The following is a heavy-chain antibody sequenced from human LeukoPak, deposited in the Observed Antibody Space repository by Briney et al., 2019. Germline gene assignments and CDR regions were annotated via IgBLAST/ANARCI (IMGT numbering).Heavy chain of an antibody. D-gene: IGHD3-3*01. J-gene: IGHJ5*02. CDR2: IIPIFGTA. CDR1: GGTFSIYA. V-gene: IGHV1-69*13. Sequence: ASVTVSCKVSGGTFSIYAISWVRQPPAQGLEWMGGIIPIFGTANYAQKFQGRVTITADESTSTAYMELSSLRSEDTAVYYCARSGYPTSNWFDPWGQGTLVTVSS. CDR3: ARSGYPTSNWFDP.